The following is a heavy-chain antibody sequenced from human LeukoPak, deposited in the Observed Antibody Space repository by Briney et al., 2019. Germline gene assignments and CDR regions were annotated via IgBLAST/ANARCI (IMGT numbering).Heavy chain of an antibody. V-gene: IGHV3-23*01. Sequence: GGSLRLSCAASGFTFSNYAMVWVRQAPGEGLDWVSAMTSDGRTFYAASVRGRVSISRDNSKNTLYLQMNSLGAKDTAKYFCANVGVAAASPPFYLDVWGKGTTVTVSS. CDR3: ANVGVAAASPPFYLDV. D-gene: IGHD2-2*01. CDR1: GFTFSNYA. CDR2: MTSDGRT. J-gene: IGHJ6*03.